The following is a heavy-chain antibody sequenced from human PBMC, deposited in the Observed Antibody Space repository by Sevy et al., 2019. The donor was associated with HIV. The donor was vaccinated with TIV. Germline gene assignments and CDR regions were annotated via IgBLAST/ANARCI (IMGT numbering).Heavy chain of an antibody. CDR3: ARVLALGPLDP. J-gene: IGHJ5*02. CDR2: INPHSGGT. CDR1: GYTFTGYY. V-gene: IGHV1-2*02. Sequence: ASVKVSCKASGYTFTGYYMHWVRQAPGQGLEWMGWINPHSGGTNYAQKFHGRVTMTRDTSSSTAYMELSRLRSDDTAVYYCARVLALGPLDPWGQGTLVTVSS. D-gene: IGHD3-3*01.